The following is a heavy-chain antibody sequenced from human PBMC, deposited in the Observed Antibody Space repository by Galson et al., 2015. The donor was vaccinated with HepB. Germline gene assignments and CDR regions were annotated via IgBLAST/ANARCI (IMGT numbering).Heavy chain of an antibody. CDR3: ARGTIVGATRGITAFIDY. V-gene: IGHV1-2*05. D-gene: IGHD1-26*01. J-gene: IGHJ4*02. CDR2: INPNSGGT. Sequence: SVKVSCKASGYTFTGYYMHWVRQAPGQGLEWMGRINPNSGGTNYAQKFQGRVTMTRDTSISTAYMELSRLRSDDTVVYYCARGTIVGATRGITAFIDYWGQGTLVTVSS. CDR1: GYTFTGYY.